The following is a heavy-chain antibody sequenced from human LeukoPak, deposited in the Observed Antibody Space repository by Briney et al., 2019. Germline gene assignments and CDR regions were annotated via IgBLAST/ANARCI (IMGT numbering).Heavy chain of an antibody. CDR3: ARGDNTYLFDY. Sequence: SETLSLTCTVSGGSISSYYWSWLRQPPGKGLEWIGYIYNSGSTNYNPSLKSRVTISVDTSKNQFSLRLSSVTAADTAVYYCARGDNTYLFDYWGQGTLVTVSS. J-gene: IGHJ4*02. V-gene: IGHV4-59*01. CDR1: GGSISSYY. D-gene: IGHD3-16*01. CDR2: IYNSGST.